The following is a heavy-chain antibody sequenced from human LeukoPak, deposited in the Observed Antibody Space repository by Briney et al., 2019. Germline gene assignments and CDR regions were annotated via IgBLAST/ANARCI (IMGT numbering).Heavy chain of an antibody. V-gene: IGHV1-58*01. CDR1: GFTSTSSA. J-gene: IGHJ4*02. CDR2: IVVGSGNT. CDR3: ATDRYSSNWSYY. Sequence: ASVKVSCKASGFTSTSSAVRWVRQARGQRLELIGRIVVGSGNTNYAQKFQERVTITRDMSTSTAYMELSNLRSEDTAVYYCATDRYSSNWSYYWGQGTLVTVSS. D-gene: IGHD6-13*01.